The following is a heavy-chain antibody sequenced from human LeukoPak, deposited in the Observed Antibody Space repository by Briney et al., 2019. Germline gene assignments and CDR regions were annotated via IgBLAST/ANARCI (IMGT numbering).Heavy chain of an antibody. CDR2: IYYSGSN. J-gene: IGHJ6*02. Sequence: SETLSLTCTVSGGSISSYYWSWIRQPPGKGLEWIGYIYYSGSNNYNPSLKSRVTISVDTPKNQFSLKLSSVTAADTAVYYCAREQLADYYYYGMDVWGQGTTVTVSS. V-gene: IGHV4-59*01. CDR1: GGSISSYY. CDR3: AREQLADYYYYGMDV. D-gene: IGHD1-1*01.